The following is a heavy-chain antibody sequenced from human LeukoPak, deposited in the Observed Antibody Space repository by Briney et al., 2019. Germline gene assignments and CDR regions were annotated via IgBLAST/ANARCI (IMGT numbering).Heavy chain of an antibody. J-gene: IGHJ3*02. D-gene: IGHD4-17*01. V-gene: IGHV3-21*01. Sequence: GGSLRLSCAASGFIFSYYSMNWVRQAPGRGLEWVSSISSSSNYINYADSVKGRFTISRDNAKKSLNLQMNSLRVEDAAVYYCARDVGGYGDYGYDAFGIWGQGTMVTVSS. CDR3: ARDVGGYGDYGYDAFGI. CDR2: ISSSSNYI. CDR1: GFIFSYYS.